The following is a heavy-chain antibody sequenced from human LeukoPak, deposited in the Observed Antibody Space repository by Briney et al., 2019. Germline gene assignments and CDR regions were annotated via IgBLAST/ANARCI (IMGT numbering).Heavy chain of an antibody. CDR1: GDSISTSNSY. J-gene: IGHJ5*02. CDR3: ARDCVDIVVVPAQNWFDP. Sequence: SETLSLTCTVSGDSISTSNSYWGWIRQPPGKGLEWIGEINHSGSTNYNPSLKSRVTISVDKSKNQFSLKLSSVTAADTAVYYCARDCVDIVVVPAQNWFDPWGQGTLVTVSS. V-gene: IGHV4-39*07. CDR2: INHSGST. D-gene: IGHD2-2*01.